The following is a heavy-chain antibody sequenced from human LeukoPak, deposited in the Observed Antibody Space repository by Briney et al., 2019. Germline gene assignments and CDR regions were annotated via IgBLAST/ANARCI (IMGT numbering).Heavy chain of an antibody. CDR3: ARDGRVHDSSCFAFYYYYYGMDV. CDR2: ISSSSSTI. Sequence: PGGSLRLSCAASGFTFSSYSMNWVRQAPGKGLEWVSYISSSSSTIYYADSVKGRFTISRDNAKNSLYLQMNSLGDEDTAVYYCARDGRVHDSSCFAFYYYYYGMDVWGQGTTVTVSS. J-gene: IGHJ6*02. V-gene: IGHV3-48*02. CDR1: GFTFSSYS. D-gene: IGHD3-22*01.